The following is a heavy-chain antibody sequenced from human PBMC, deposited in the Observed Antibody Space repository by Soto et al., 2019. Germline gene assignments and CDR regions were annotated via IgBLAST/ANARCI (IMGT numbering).Heavy chain of an antibody. D-gene: IGHD2-2*01. V-gene: IGHV4-34*01. Sequence: SETLSLTCAVYGESFSGYYWSWIRQPPGKGLEWIGEINHRGRSNYNPSLKSRVTISVDTSKNQFSLKLRSVTAADTAVYYCARGRQVVAAALFRRPGDYSLDLWGHVTTVTVSS. CDR1: GESFSGYY. J-gene: IGHJ6*01. CDR2: INHRGRS. CDR3: ARGRQVVAAALFRRPGDYSLDL.